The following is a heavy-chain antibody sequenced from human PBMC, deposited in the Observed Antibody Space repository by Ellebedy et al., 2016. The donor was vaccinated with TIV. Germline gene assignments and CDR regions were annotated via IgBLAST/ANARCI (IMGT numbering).Heavy chain of an antibody. CDR3: AKGLYSSSWYLIDY. D-gene: IGHD6-13*01. Sequence: GESLKISXAASGFTFSNYWMHWVRQAPGRGPEWVSTITDDGRTTWYADSVKGRFTISRDNSRSSLSLQMNSLRAEDTAVYYCAKGLYSSSWYLIDYWGQGTLVTVSS. J-gene: IGHJ4*02. V-gene: IGHV3-23*01. CDR2: ITDDGRTT. CDR1: GFTFSNYW.